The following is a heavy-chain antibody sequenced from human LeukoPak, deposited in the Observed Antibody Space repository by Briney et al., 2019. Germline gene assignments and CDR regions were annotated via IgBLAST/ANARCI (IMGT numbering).Heavy chain of an antibody. CDR3: AREYLTSLDY. Sequence: PGGSLRLSCAASGFTFSSYEMNWVRQAPGKGLEWVSHISSSGSTIYYADSVKGRFTISRDNAKNSLYLQMNSLRADDTAVYYCAREYLTSLDYWGQGTLITVSS. CDR2: ISSSGSTI. J-gene: IGHJ4*02. CDR1: GFTFSSYE. V-gene: IGHV3-48*03.